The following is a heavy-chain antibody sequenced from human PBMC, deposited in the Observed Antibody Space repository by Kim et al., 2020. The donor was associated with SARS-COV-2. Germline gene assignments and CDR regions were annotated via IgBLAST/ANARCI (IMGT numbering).Heavy chain of an antibody. D-gene: IGHD6-19*01. CDR2: NT. J-gene: IGHJ4*02. Sequence: NTRYAKKFQRRVSITRDTSATTAYLELSGLISEDTAVYYCAREAVAGSFDYWGQGSLVPVSS. V-gene: IGHV1-3*01. CDR3: AREAVAGSFDY.